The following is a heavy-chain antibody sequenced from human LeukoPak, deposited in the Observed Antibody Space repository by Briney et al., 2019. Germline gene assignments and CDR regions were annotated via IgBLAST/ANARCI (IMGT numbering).Heavy chain of an antibody. J-gene: IGHJ4*02. CDR1: GFTFITYE. CDR2: ISGDGDTI. CDR3: ASYFDFWSGYHPGGEVGY. V-gene: IGHV3-48*03. Sequence: PGGSLRLSCAASGFTFITYELNCVRQAPGKGLENVSYISGDGDTIYYADSVKGRFTISRDNAKNSLYLQMNSVRAEDTGLYYCASYFDFWSGYHPGGEVGYWGQGTLVTVSS. D-gene: IGHD3-3*01.